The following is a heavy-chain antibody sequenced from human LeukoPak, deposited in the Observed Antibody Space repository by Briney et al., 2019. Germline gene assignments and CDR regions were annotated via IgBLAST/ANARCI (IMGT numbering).Heavy chain of an antibody. V-gene: IGHV3-7*03. Sequence: GGSLRLSCVASEFIFSDYWMSWVRQAPGKGLEWVANIKQGGREEKYVGSVKGRFAIFRDDAKSNPYLQIDRLSGDDTAVYYCARDNGGWFDSWGRGTLVTVSS. D-gene: IGHD3-10*01. CDR1: EFIFSDYW. J-gene: IGHJ5*01. CDR2: IKQGGREE. CDR3: ARDNGGWFDS.